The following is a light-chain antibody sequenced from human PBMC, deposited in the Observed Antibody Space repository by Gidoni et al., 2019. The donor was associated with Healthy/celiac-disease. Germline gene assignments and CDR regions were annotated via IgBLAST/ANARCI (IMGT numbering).Light chain of an antibody. Sequence: DIQMTQSPSSLSASVGDRVTITCRARQSISSYLNWYQQKPGQAPKLLIYAASSLQSGVPSRFSGSGSGTDFTLTISSLQPEVFATYFCQQSYSTLFTFGPGTKVDIK. J-gene: IGKJ3*01. CDR1: QSISSY. CDR3: QQSYSTLFT. CDR2: AAS. V-gene: IGKV1-39*01.